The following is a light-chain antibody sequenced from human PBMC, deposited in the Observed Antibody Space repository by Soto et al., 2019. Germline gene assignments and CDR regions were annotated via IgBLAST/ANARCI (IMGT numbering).Light chain of an antibody. CDR3: QHYGNAVAWT. CDR1: QSVSNNY. CDR2: DAS. J-gene: IGKJ1*01. V-gene: IGKV3D-20*01. Sequence: EMVITQSPATLSLSPGERATLSCRASQSVSNNYLAWYQQKPGLAPRLLIYDASRRATGIPDRFSGSGSGTDFTLTISRLEPEDFAVYYCQHYGNAVAWTFGQGTKV.